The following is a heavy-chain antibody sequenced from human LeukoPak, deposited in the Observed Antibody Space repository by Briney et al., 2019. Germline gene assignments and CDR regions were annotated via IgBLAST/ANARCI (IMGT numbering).Heavy chain of an antibody. CDR1: GGSISSRSYY. D-gene: IGHD3-10*01. CDR3: ARSFGESYFDY. CDR2: ISDSGNS. Sequence: SETLSLTCTVSGGSISSRSYYWGWIRQPPGKGLVWIGKISDSGNSYYSPSLRSRVTISIDTSKNQFSLKLSSVTAADTAVYYCARSFGESYFDYWGQGILVTVSS. J-gene: IGHJ4*02. V-gene: IGHV4-39*07.